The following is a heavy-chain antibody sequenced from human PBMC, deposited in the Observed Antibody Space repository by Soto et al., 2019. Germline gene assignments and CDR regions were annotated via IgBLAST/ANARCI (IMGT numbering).Heavy chain of an antibody. D-gene: IGHD6-19*01. J-gene: IGHJ4*02. CDR1: GFTFSSYG. Sequence: ESGGGVVQPGRSLRLSCAASGFTFSSYGMHWVRQAPGKGLEWVAVIWYDGSNKYYADSVKGRFTISRDNSKNTLYLQMNSLRAEDTAVYYCARDQQWLDAFFDYWGQGTLVTVSS. V-gene: IGHV3-33*01. CDR2: IWYDGSNK. CDR3: ARDQQWLDAFFDY.